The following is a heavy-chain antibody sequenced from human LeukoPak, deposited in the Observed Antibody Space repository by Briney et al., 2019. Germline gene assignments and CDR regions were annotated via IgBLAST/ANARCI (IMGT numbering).Heavy chain of an antibody. CDR1: GGSISSGDYY. CDR3: ASSGVRYAFDI. Sequence: PSETLSLTCTVSGGSISSGDYYWSWIRQPPGKGLEWIGYIYYSGSTHYNPSLKSRVTISVDTSKNQFSLKLSSVTAADTAVYYCASSGVRYAFDIWGQGTMVTVSS. V-gene: IGHV4-30-4*01. D-gene: IGHD6-25*01. J-gene: IGHJ3*02. CDR2: IYYSGST.